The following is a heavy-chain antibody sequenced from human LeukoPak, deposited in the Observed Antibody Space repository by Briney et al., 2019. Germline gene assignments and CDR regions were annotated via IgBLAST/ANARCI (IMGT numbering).Heavy chain of an antibody. CDR2: ISAYNGNT. D-gene: IGHD5-18*01. CDR1: GYTFTSYG. J-gene: IGHJ4*02. Sequence: ASVKVSCKASGYTFTSYGISWVRQAPGQGLEWMGWISAYNGNTNYAQKLQGRVTTTTDTSTSTAYMELRSLRSDDTAVYYCARGSDTAMVDDYFDYWGQGTLVTVSS. V-gene: IGHV1-18*01. CDR3: ARGSDTAMVDDYFDY.